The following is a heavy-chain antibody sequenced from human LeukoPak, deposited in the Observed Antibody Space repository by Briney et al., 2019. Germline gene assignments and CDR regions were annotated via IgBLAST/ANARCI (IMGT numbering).Heavy chain of an antibody. CDR3: ARGGQRWLQYLPFFD. CDR2: IYYSGST. CDR1: GGTISSYY. Sequence: PSETLSLTCTVSGGTISSYYWSWIRQPPGKGLEWIGYIYYSGSTNYNPSLKSRVTISVDTSKNQFSLKLSSVTAADTAVYYCARGGQRWLQYLPFFDWGQGTLVTVSS. V-gene: IGHV4-59*01. D-gene: IGHD5-24*01. J-gene: IGHJ4*02.